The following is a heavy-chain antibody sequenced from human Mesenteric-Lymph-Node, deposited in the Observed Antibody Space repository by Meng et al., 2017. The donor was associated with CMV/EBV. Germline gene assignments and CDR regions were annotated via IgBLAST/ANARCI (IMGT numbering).Heavy chain of an antibody. CDR2: ISGSGGST. V-gene: IGHV3-21*01. CDR3: ARDIAARPAGY. Sequence: GESLKISRAASGFTFSGSAMHWVRQASGKGLEWVSTISGSGGSTYYADSVKGRFTISRDNAKNSLYLQMNSLRAEDTAVYYCARDIAARPAGYWGQGTLVTVSS. J-gene: IGHJ4*02. CDR1: GFTFSGSA. D-gene: IGHD6-6*01.